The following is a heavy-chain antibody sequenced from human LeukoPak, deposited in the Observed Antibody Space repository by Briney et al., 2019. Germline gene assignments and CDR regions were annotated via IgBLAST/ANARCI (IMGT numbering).Heavy chain of an antibody. J-gene: IGHJ6*02. CDR1: GFTFSSYW. CDR3: ARATNSFYDSSDYYYALTYYYGMDV. D-gene: IGHD3-22*01. V-gene: IGHV3-7*01. Sequence: PGGSLRPSCAASGFTFSSYWMSWVRQAPGKGLEWVANIKQDGSEKYYVDSVKGRFTISRDNAKNSLYLQMNSLRAEDTAVYYCARATNSFYDSSDYYYALTYYYGMDVWGQGTTVTVSS. CDR2: IKQDGSEK.